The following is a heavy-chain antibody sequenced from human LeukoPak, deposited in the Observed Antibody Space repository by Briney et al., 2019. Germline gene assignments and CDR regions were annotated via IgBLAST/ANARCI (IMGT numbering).Heavy chain of an antibody. V-gene: IGHV1-8*02. CDR3: ARVRYRLAETYIDY. D-gene: IGHD3-16*01. CDR1: GYTFTSHD. CDR2: MNPNSGNT. J-gene: IGHJ4*02. Sequence: GASVKVSCKASGYTFTSHDINWVRQATGQGLEWMGWMNPNSGNTGYAQKFQGRVTMTRDTSISTAYMELSRLRSDDTAVYYCARVRYRLAETYIDYWGQGTLVTVSS.